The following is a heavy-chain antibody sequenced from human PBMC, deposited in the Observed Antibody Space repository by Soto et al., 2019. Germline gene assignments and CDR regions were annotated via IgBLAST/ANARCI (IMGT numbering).Heavy chain of an antibody. CDR1: GGSISSGGFY. V-gene: IGHV4-31*03. J-gene: IGHJ5*02. Sequence: SETLSLTCTVSGGSISSGGFYWNWIRQHPGKGLEWIGYFYYSGSTYYNPSLKSRVTISVDTSKNQFSLKLSSVTAADTAAYYCARSVFPWGQGTLVTVS. CDR2: FYYSGST. CDR3: ARSVFP.